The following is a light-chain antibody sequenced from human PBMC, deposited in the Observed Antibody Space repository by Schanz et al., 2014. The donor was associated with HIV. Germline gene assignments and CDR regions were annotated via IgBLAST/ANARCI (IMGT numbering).Light chain of an antibody. V-gene: IGKV3-15*01. CDR2: GAS. CDR1: QSVSSN. J-gene: IGKJ1*01. CDR3: QQSSSSAPWT. Sequence: EIVMTQSPATLSVSPGERGTLSCRASQSVSSNLAWYQQKPGQAPRLLIYGASTRATGIPARFSGSGSGTEFTLTISSLQSEDFAVYYCQQSSSSAPWTFGQGTKVEIK.